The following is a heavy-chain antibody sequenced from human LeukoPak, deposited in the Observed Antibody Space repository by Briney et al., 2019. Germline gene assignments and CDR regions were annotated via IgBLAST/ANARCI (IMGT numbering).Heavy chain of an antibody. V-gene: IGHV1-2*02. J-gene: IGHJ4*02. CDR3: ARDPGSGWYDVVEYFDY. D-gene: IGHD6-19*01. CDR1: GYTFTGYY. Sequence: ASVKVSCKASGYTFTGYYMHWVRQAPGQGLEWMGWINPNSGGTNYAQKFQGRVTMTRDTSISTAYMELSRLRSDDTAVYYCARDPGSGWYDVVEYFDYWGQGTLVTVSS. CDR2: INPNSGGT.